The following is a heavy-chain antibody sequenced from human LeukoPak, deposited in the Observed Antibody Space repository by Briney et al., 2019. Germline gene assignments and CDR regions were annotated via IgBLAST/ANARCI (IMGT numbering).Heavy chain of an antibody. CDR2: INPNSGGT. V-gene: IGHV1-2*02. Sequence: ASVKVSCKASGYTFTGYYMHWVRQAPGQGLEWMGWINPNSGGTNYAQKFQGRVTMTRDTSISTAYMELSRLRSDDTAVYYCARDAPTTVVTRDYYYYYMDVWGKGTTVTVSS. CDR1: GYTFTGYY. J-gene: IGHJ6*03. D-gene: IGHD4-23*01. CDR3: ARDAPTTVVTRDYYYYYMDV.